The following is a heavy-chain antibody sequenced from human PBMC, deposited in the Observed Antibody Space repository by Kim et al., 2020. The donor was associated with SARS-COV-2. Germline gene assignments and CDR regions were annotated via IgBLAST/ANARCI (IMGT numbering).Heavy chain of an antibody. CDR3: ARMALVVVVAATLDFDY. J-gene: IGHJ4*02. V-gene: IGHV1-2*02. CDR1: GYTLTGYY. Sequence: ASVKVSCKASGYTLTGYYMHWVRQAPGQGLEWMGWINPNSGGTNYAQKFQGRVTMTRDTSISTAYMELSRLRSDDTAVYYCARMALVVVVAATLDFDYWGQGTLVTVSS. D-gene: IGHD2-15*01. CDR2: INPNSGGT.